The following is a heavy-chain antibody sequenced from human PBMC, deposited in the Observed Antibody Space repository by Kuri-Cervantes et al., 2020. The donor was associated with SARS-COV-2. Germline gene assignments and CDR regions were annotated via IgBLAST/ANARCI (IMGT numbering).Heavy chain of an antibody. V-gene: IGHV3-21*01. CDR2: ISSSCSYI. Sequence: ESLKISCAASGFTFSSYSMNWVRQAPGKGLEWVSSISSSCSYIYYADSVKGRFTISRDNAKHSLYLQMNSLRVEDTAVYYCARESRQLISRKRYNEENKHPFDYWGKGTPVTVSS. D-gene: IGHD1-1*01. CDR1: GFTFSSYS. CDR3: ARESRQLISRKRYNEENKHPFDY. J-gene: IGHJ4*02.